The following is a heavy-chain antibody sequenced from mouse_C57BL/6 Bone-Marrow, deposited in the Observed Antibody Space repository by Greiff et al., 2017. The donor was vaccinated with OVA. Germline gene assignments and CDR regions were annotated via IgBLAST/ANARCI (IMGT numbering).Heavy chain of an antibody. D-gene: IGHD2-1*01. CDR3: ARGEVYYGNFYYAMDY. CDR1: GYSFTGYY. Sequence: DVKLQESGPELVKPGASVKISCKASGYSFTGYYMHWVKQSHGNILDWIGYIYPYNGVSSYNQKFKGKATLTVDKSSSTAYMELRSLTSEDSAVYYGARGEVYYGNFYYAMDYWGQGTSVTVSS. J-gene: IGHJ4*01. CDR2: IYPYNGVS. V-gene: IGHV1-31*01.